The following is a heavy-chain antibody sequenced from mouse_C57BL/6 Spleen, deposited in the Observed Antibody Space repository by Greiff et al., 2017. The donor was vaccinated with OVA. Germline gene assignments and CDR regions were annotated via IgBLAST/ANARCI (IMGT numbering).Heavy chain of an antibody. CDR1: GHTFTSYW. Sequence: VQLQQPGAELVMPGPSVKLSCKASGHTFTSYWMHWVKQRPGQGLEWIGEINPSDNYTNYNQKFKGKSTLTVDKSSSTAYMQLSSLTSEDSAVYYCARGPYFDVWGTGTTVTVSS. J-gene: IGHJ1*03. CDR3: ARGPYFDV. V-gene: IGHV1-69*01. CDR2: INPSDNYT.